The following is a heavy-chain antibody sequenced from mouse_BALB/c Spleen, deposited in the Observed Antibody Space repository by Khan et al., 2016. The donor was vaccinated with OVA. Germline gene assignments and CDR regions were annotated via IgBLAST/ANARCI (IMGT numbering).Heavy chain of an antibody. D-gene: IGHD2-12*01. V-gene: IGHV5-6-3*01. J-gene: IGHJ2*01. CDR3: ESIAI. CDR2: IVSNGCRN. CDR1: RFTISCHR. Sequence: EVQLVASGGGIVQPGGSLKRSCAASRFTISCHRMSSVRQTPGKRLELVATIVSNGCRNDYPDSVQRRFTISGHNAKNAQDLQMRRLKSEDTARYYCESIAIWGQGTTLTVSS.